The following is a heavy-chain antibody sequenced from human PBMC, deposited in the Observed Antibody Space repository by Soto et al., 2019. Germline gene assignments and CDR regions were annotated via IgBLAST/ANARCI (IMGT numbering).Heavy chain of an antibody. CDR3: VRGGSWRGGSCYPNLDFSGDYEGFDY. CDR1: DFAFSNYG. J-gene: IGHJ4*02. CDR2: IRYAGTNK. D-gene: IGHD2-15*01. V-gene: IGHV3-33*01. Sequence: QVQLVESGGGVVQPGGSLRLSCVASDFAFSNYGMHWVRQAPGKGLEWVALIRYAGTNKYYGDSVKRRFNVSRDNSKKTLYLRMNSLRADDTGVYYCVRGGSWRGGSCYPNLDFSGDYEGFDYWGQVTLVTVSS.